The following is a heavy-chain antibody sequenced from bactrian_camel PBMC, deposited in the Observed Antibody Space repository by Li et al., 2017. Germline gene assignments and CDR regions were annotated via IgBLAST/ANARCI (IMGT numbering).Heavy chain of an antibody. Sequence: QLVESGGGSVQAGGSLRLSCAASKRTYDTYRMGWFRQAPGKEREGVAVVWPGGRSIGFADSVRGRFTISRDNDKNTVYLQMNNLTPEDTAMYYCAASTSEYCTSQWAEQDRYRSWGQGTQVTVS. CDR1: KRTYDTYR. CDR2: VWPGGRSI. J-gene: IGHJ4*01. CDR3: AASTSEYCTSQWAEQDRYRS. V-gene: IGHV3-3*01. D-gene: IGHD3*01.